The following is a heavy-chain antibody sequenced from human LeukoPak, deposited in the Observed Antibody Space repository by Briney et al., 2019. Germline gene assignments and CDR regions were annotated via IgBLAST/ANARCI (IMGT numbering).Heavy chain of an antibody. Sequence: GGSLRLXCAASGFTVSNNYMSWVRQAPGKGLESVSVIYSGDNTYYVESVKGRFAISRDNSKNTLFLQMNRLRAEDTAVYYCAGRRVLDASFDYWGQGTLVTVSS. V-gene: IGHV3-66*02. CDR2: IYSGDNT. CDR3: AGRRVLDASFDY. J-gene: IGHJ4*02. D-gene: IGHD3-16*01. CDR1: GFTVSNNY.